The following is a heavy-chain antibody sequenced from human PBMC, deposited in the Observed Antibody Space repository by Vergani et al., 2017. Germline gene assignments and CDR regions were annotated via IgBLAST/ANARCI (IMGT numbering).Heavy chain of an antibody. D-gene: IGHD3-3*01. CDR2: ISWNSGSI. J-gene: IGHJ6*02. CDR3: AKDKVSGITIFGVVEPNGMDV. Sequence: EVQLVESGGGLVQPGRSLRLSCAASGFTFDDYAMHWVRQAPGKGLEWVSGISWNSGSIGYADSVKGRFTISRDNAKNSLYLQMNSLRAEDTALYYCAKDKVSGITIFGVVEPNGMDVWGQGP. CDR1: GFTFDDYA. V-gene: IGHV3-9*01.